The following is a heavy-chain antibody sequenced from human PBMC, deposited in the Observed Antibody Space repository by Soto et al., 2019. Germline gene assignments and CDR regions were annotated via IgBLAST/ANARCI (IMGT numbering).Heavy chain of an antibody. D-gene: IGHD6-19*01. V-gene: IGHV2-5*02. Sequence: QITLKESGPTLVKPTQTLTLTCTFSGFSLSSTRMAVGWIRQPPGKALEWLALIYWDGDKRYSPFLKSRLTITKDTSKTQVVLTMSNMDPVDTARYYCAHIVVAGLGYYFDYWGQGTLVTVSS. CDR1: GFSLSSTRMA. J-gene: IGHJ4*02. CDR3: AHIVVAGLGYYFDY. CDR2: IYWDGDK.